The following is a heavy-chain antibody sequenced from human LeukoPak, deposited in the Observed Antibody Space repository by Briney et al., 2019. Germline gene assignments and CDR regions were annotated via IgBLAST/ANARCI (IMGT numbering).Heavy chain of an antibody. CDR3: GKGPPGGYFGY. CDR1: GFTFSDYY. J-gene: IGHJ4*02. Sequence: GGSLRLSCAASGFTFSDYYMSWIRQAPGKGLEWVSYISSSSSYTNYADSVKGRFTISRDNSKNTLNLQMNSLRAEDTAVYYCGKGPPGGYFGYWGQGTLVTVSS. CDR2: ISSSSSYT. V-gene: IGHV3-11*06. D-gene: IGHD3-10*01.